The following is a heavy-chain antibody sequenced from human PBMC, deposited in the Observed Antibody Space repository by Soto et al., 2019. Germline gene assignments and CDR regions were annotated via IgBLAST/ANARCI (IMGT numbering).Heavy chain of an antibody. CDR3: AGGGGGGAVAGNHWFDP. J-gene: IGHJ5*02. D-gene: IGHD6-19*01. V-gene: IGHV1-69*06. Sequence: SVKVSCKASGGTFTNYAIIWVRQAPGQGLEWMGGIIPIFGTANYAQKFQGRVTITADKSTSTAYMELNSLRSEDTAVYYCAGGGGGGAVAGNHWFDPWGQGTLVTVSS. CDR1: GGTFTNYA. CDR2: IIPIFGTA.